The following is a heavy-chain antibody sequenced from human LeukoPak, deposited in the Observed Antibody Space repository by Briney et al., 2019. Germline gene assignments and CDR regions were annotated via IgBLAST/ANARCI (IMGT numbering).Heavy chain of an antibody. CDR3: GRVKEASAFDI. CDR2: ITRSNYI. D-gene: IGHD5-12*01. CDR1: GFTFSSYS. Sequence: GGSLRLSCAASGFTFSSYSMNWVRQAPGKGLEWVSSITRSNYIYYADSVRGRFTISRDNAKNSLYLQMNSLRAEDTAVYYCGRVKEASAFDIWGQGTMVTVSS. J-gene: IGHJ3*02. V-gene: IGHV3-21*01.